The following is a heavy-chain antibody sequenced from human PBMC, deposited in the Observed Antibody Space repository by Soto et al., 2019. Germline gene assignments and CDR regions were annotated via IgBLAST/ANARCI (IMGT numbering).Heavy chain of an antibody. CDR1: GFTFSSYD. Sequence: EVQLVESGGGLVQPGGSLRLSCAASGFTFSSYDMHWVRQATGKGLDWVSAIGTAGDTYYPGSVKGRFTISRENAKNSLYLQMNILRAGDTAVYYCARAERYCSSTSCYDWFDPWGQGTLVTVSS. CDR2: IGTAGDT. CDR3: ARAERYCSSTSCYDWFDP. D-gene: IGHD2-2*01. J-gene: IGHJ5*02. V-gene: IGHV3-13*01.